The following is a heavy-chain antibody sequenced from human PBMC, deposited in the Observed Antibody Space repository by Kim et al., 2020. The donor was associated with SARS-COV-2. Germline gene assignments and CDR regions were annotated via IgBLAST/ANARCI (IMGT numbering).Heavy chain of an antibody. V-gene: IGHV5-51*01. D-gene: IGHD5-12*01. Sequence: GESLKISCKGSGYSFTSYWIGWVRQMPGKGLEWMGIIYPGDSDTRYSPSFQGQVTISADKSISTAYLQWSSLKASDTATYYCARRSGYDIYYYYGMDVWGQGTTVTVSS. CDR2: IYPGDSDT. J-gene: IGHJ6*02. CDR3: ARRSGYDIYYYYGMDV. CDR1: GYSFTSYW.